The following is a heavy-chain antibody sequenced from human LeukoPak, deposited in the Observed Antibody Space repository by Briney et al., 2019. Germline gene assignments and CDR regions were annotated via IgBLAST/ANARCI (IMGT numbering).Heavy chain of an antibody. D-gene: IGHD1-1*01. J-gene: IGHJ6*03. CDR3: ARATSGTTGKAYYYYYMDV. CDR1: GYTFTSYG. CDR2: ISAYIGNT. V-gene: IGHV1-18*01. Sequence: GASVKVSCKASGYTFTSYGISWVRQAPGHGLEWMGWISAYIGNTNYAQKPQGRVTMTTDTSTSTAYMELRSLRSDDTAVYYCARATSGTTGKAYYYYYMDVWGKGTTVTISS.